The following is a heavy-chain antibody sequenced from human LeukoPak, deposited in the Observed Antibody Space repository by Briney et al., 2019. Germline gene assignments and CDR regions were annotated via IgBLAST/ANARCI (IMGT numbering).Heavy chain of an antibody. CDR2: INHSGST. CDR3: ARGRRARGFGY. V-gene: IGHV4-34*01. D-gene: IGHD3-10*01. Sequence: PSETLSLTCAVYGGSFSGYYWSWIRQPPGKGLEWIGEINHSGSTNYNPSLKSRVTISVDTSKNQFSLKLSSVTAADTAVYYCARGRRARGFGYWGQGTLVTVSS. J-gene: IGHJ4*02. CDR1: GGSFSGYY.